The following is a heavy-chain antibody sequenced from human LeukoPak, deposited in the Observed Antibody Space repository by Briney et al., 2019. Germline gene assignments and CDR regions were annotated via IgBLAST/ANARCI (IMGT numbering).Heavy chain of an antibody. J-gene: IGHJ4*02. D-gene: IGHD3-22*01. V-gene: IGHV3-48*01. CDR1: GFTFSSYS. CDR2: ISSSSGSI. Sequence: PGGSLRLSCAASGFTFSSYSMNWVRQAPGKGLEWVSYISSSSGSIYYADSVKGRFTISRDNAKNSLFLQMTSLRAEDAAVYYCARQNGAGYYYYFDSWGQGTQVTVSS. CDR3: ARQNGAGYYYYFDS.